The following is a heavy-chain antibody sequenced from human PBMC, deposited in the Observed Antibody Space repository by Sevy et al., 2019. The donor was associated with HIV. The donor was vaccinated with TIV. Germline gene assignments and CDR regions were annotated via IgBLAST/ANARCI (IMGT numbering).Heavy chain of an antibody. CDR2: INPNSGGT. D-gene: IGHD3-9*01. Sequence: ASVKVSCKASGYTFTGYYMHWVRQAPGQGLEWMGRINPNSGGTNYAQKFQGRVTMTRDTSISTAYMELSRLRSDDTAVYYCVRGRVLRYFDWLLPDVWGQGTLVTVSS. CDR1: GYTFTGYY. V-gene: IGHV1-2*06. J-gene: IGHJ4*02. CDR3: VRGRVLRYFDWLLPDV.